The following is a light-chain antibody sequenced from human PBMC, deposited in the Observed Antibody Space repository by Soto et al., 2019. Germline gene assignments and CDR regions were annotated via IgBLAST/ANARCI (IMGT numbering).Light chain of an antibody. CDR2: TAS. CDR1: QSVSSNY. Sequence: EIVLTQSPGTLSLSPGERATLSCRASQSVSSNYLAWFQQKPGQAPRLLIYTASSRATGIPGRFSGSGSGTDFTLTISRLEPEDVAVYYCQQYGSSPKTCGQGTKVEI. CDR3: QQYGSSPKT. J-gene: IGKJ1*01. V-gene: IGKV3-20*01.